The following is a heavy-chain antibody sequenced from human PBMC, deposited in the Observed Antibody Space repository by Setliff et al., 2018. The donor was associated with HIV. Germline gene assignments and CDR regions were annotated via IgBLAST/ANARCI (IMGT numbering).Heavy chain of an antibody. Sequence: ETLSLTCSVSGDSISSSSYYWGWIRQAPGKGLEWVSLIGTINNTYYADSVKGRFTISRDDSQNTAFLQMNSLRADDTAVYYCAKGLSPITGVGTRFFDSWGQGTLVTVSS. CDR3: AKGLSPITGVGTRFFDS. CDR2: IGTINNT. V-gene: IGHV3-53*01. D-gene: IGHD6-13*01. CDR1: GDSISSSSYY. J-gene: IGHJ5*01.